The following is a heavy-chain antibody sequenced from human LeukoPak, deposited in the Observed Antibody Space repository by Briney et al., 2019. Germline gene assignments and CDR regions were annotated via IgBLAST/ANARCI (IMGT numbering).Heavy chain of an antibody. D-gene: IGHD3-22*01. CDR3: ARVTGYMIEDYFDN. J-gene: IGHJ4*02. Sequence: SETLSLTCTVSGCSISSYYWSWIRQPPGKGLEWNGYIYYSGSTNYNPSLKSRVTISVDTSKNQFSLRLSSVTAADTAVDSCARVTGYMIEDYFDNWGKGTLVTVSS. CDR1: GCSISSYY. CDR2: IYYSGST. V-gene: IGHV4-59*01.